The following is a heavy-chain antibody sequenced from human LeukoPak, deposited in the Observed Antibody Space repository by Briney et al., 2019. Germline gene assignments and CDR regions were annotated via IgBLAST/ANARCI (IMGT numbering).Heavy chain of an antibody. V-gene: IGHV4-38-2*02. CDR2: IYHSGST. D-gene: IGHD6-13*01. CDR1: GYSISSGYY. Sequence: SETLSLTCTVSGYSISSGYYWDWIRQPPGKGLEWIGNIYHSGSTYYNPSLKSRVTISVDTSKNQFSLQLTSVTAADTAVYYCARAYSSSWYFNWFDPWGQGTLVTVSS. J-gene: IGHJ5*02. CDR3: ARAYSSSWYFNWFDP.